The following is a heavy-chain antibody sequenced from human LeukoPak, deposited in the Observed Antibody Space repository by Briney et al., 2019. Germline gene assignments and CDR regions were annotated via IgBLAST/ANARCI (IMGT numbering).Heavy chain of an antibody. J-gene: IGHJ3*02. Sequence: PGGSLRLSCAASGFTFSSYWMHWVRQAPGKGLVWVSRINSDGSSTSYADSVKGRFTISRDNAKNTLYLQMNSLRAEDTAVYYCARDSAYCGGDCYKPLRAFDIWGQGTMVTVSS. CDR3: ARDSAYCGGDCYKPLRAFDI. D-gene: IGHD2-21*02. CDR2: INSDGSST. V-gene: IGHV3-74*01. CDR1: GFTFSSYW.